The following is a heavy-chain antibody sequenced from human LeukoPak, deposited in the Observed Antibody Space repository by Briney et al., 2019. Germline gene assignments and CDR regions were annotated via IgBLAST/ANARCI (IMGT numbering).Heavy chain of an antibody. Sequence: SETLSLTCTVSGGSMSPYHWGWIRQPPGKGLEWTGYIYYSGSTNYNPSLNSRVTISVDTSKNQFSLRLSSVTAADTAIYYCARAVSGRFDYWGQGTLVTISS. CDR1: GGSMSPYH. CDR3: ARAVSGRFDY. J-gene: IGHJ4*02. CDR2: IYYSGST. V-gene: IGHV4-59*08. D-gene: IGHD6-19*01.